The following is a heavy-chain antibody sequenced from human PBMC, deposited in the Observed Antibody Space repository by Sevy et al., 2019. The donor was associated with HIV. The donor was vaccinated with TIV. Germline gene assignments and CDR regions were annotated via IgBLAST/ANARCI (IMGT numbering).Heavy chain of an antibody. CDR1: GFAFSRFA. D-gene: IGHD6-19*01. J-gene: IGHJ1*01. CDR2: VSGSGATT. CDR3: AKDHMAVAGSRGGHFQS. V-gene: IGHV3-23*01. Sequence: GESLKISCATSGFAFSRFAMTWVRQAPGKGLEWVAVVSGSGATTYYGQSAKGRFTISRDNSKNTMFLQLNHLRLEDSAVYYCAKDHMAVAGSRGGHFQSWGQGTLVTVSS.